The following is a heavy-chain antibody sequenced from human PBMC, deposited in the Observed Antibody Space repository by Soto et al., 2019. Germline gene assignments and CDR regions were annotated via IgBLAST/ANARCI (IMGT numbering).Heavy chain of an antibody. J-gene: IGHJ3*02. Sequence: ASVKVSCKASGYTFTSYAMHWVRQAPGQRLEWMGWINAGNGNTKYSQKFQGRVTITRDTSASTAYMELSSLRSEDTAVYYCAITSGYSMGWYDYAIPDAFDIWGQGTMVTVSS. V-gene: IGHV1-3*01. CDR1: GYTFTSYA. CDR2: INAGNGNT. CDR3: AITSGYSMGWYDYAIPDAFDI. D-gene: IGHD6-19*01.